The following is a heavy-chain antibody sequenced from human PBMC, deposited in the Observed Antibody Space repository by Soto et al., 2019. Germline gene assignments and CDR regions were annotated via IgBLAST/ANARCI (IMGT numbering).Heavy chain of an antibody. D-gene: IGHD3-22*01. CDR2: ISYDGSNK. V-gene: IGHV3-30-3*01. Sequence: PGVSLRLSCAASGFTFSSYAMHWVRQAPGKGLEWVAVISYDGSNKYYADSVKGRFTISRDNSKNTLYLQMNSLRAEDTAVYYCARDDSSGYYHDAFDIWGQGTMVTVS. J-gene: IGHJ3*02. CDR1: GFTFSSYA. CDR3: ARDDSSGYYHDAFDI.